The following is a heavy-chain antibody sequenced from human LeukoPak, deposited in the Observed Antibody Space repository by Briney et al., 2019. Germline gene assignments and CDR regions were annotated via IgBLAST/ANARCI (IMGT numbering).Heavy chain of an antibody. D-gene: IGHD1-7*01. CDR3: ARDYTVALGTTTYFQH. J-gene: IGHJ1*01. CDR1: GYIFDIYA. CDR2: INTNTGIP. V-gene: IGHV7-4-1*02. Sequence: GASVKVSCKASGYIFDIYAMIWVRQAPGQGLELVGWINTNTGIPTYAQGFTGRFVFSLDTSVSTAYLHISSLKTEDTAVYYCARDYTVALGTTTYFQHWGQGTLVTVSS.